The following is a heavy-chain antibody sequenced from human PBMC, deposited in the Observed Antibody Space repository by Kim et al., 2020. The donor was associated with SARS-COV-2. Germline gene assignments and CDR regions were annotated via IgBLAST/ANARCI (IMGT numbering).Heavy chain of an antibody. J-gene: IGHJ5*02. D-gene: IGHD2-2*01. V-gene: IGHV5-51*01. CDR1: GYSFTSYW. CDR2: IYPGDSDT. Sequence: GESLKISCKGSGYSFTSYWIGWVRQMPGKGLEWMGIIYPGDSDTRYSPSFQGQVTISADKFISTAYLQWSSLKASDTAMYYCARKSLGYCSSTSCYPVGWFDPWGQGTLVTVSS. CDR3: ARKSLGYCSSTSCYPVGWFDP.